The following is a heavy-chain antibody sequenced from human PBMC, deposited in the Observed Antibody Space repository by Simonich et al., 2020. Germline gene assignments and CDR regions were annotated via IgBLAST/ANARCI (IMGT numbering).Heavy chain of an antibody. V-gene: IGHV3-53*01. D-gene: IGHD1-1*01. Sequence: EVQLVESGGGLIQPGGSLRLSCAASGFTVSSNYMSWVRQAPGKGLEWVSVIYGGGSTYYADSVKGRFTISRDNSTNTLYLQINSLRAEDTAVYYCARWTATGYYFDYWGQGTLVTVSS. CDR2: IYGGGST. J-gene: IGHJ4*02. CDR3: ARWTATGYYFDY. CDR1: GFTVSSNY.